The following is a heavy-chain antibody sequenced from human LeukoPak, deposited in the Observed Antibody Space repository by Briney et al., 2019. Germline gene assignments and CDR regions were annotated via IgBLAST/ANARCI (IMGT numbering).Heavy chain of an antibody. J-gene: IGHJ3*02. Sequence: ASVKVSCKASGYTFTSYGISWVRQAPGQGLEWMGWISAYNGNTNYAQKLQGRVTMTTDTSTSTVYMELSSLRSEDTAVYYCARDHQSCSSTSCYSFAFDIWGQGTMVTVSS. CDR1: GYTFTSYG. D-gene: IGHD2-2*01. V-gene: IGHV1-18*01. CDR3: ARDHQSCSSTSCYSFAFDI. CDR2: ISAYNGNT.